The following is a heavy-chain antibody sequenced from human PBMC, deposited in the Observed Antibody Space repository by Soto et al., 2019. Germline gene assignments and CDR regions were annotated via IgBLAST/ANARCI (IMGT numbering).Heavy chain of an antibody. Sequence: QVQLMQSGAEVKKPGASINVSCQASGYKFNSFGIAWVRQAPGQGLEWLGWISAYNGNTNYTQKLQGRVTLTTDTPTTTAYMELRSLRSDDTAIFYCARAIGDCWNGHHFYMDVWGKGTTVIVTS. CDR2: ISAYNGNT. J-gene: IGHJ6*03. D-gene: IGHD3-3*01. CDR3: ARAIGDCWNGHHFYMDV. V-gene: IGHV1-18*01. CDR1: GYKFNSFG.